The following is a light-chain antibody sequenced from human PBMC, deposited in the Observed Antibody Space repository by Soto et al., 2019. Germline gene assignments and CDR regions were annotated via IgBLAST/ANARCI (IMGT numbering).Light chain of an antibody. J-gene: IGLJ1*01. Sequence: QSALTQPASVSGSPGQSITITCTGTSSDVATYNRVSWYQHHPGKAPKLLISEVIKRPSGVSNRFSGSKSGNTASLTISGLQAEDEAAYYCCSYTNTGTFVFGSGIKVTVL. CDR3: CSYTNTGTFV. CDR2: EVI. V-gene: IGLV2-23*02. CDR1: SSDVATYNR.